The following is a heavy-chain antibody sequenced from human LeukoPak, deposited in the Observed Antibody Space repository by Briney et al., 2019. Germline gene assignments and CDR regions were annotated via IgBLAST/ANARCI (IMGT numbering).Heavy chain of an antibody. D-gene: IGHD2-2*03. J-gene: IGHJ4*02. CDR3: ARWIEAGHYYFDY. V-gene: IGHV1-8*03. Sequence: GASVKVSCKASGYTFTTYEIHWVRQATGQGPEWMGWMNPNSGKTGLAQKFQGRITITRNTSINTAYMDLTSLISEDTAVYYCARWIEAGHYYFDYWGQGTLVTVSS. CDR2: MNPNSGKT. CDR1: GYTFTTYE.